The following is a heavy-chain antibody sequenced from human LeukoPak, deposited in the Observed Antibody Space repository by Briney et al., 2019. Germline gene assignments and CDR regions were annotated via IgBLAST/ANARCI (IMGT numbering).Heavy chain of an antibody. V-gene: IGHV3-23*01. CDR1: GFTFGSYS. J-gene: IGHJ3*02. Sequence: GGSLRLSCAGSGFTFGSYSMSWVRQAPGKGLEWVSVISGSGDSTFYTDFVKGRFTISRDDSKNTLYLQMSSLRADDTAVYYCARNYDILTGYYNSEPFDIWGQGTMVTVSS. D-gene: IGHD3-9*01. CDR3: ARNYDILTGYYNSEPFDI. CDR2: ISGSGDST.